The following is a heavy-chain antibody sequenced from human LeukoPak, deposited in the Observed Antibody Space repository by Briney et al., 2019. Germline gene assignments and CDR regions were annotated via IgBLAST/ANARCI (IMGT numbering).Heavy chain of an antibody. CDR3: ARLINMIVVGTDAFDI. V-gene: IGHV4-38-2*01. J-gene: IGHJ3*02. CDR2: IYHSGST. Sequence: PSETLSLTCAVSGYSISSGYYWGWIRQPPGKGLEWIGGIYHSGSTYYNPSLKSRVTISVDTSKNQFSLKLSSVTAADTAVYYCARLINMIVVGTDAFDIWGQGTMVTVSS. CDR1: GYSISSGYY. D-gene: IGHD3-22*01.